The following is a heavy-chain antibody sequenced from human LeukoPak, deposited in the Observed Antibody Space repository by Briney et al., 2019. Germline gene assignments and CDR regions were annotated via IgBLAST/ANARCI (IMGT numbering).Heavy chain of an antibody. CDR2: ITRSSSYI. D-gene: IGHD4/OR15-4a*01. CDR1: GFTFSTYS. V-gene: IGHV3-21*01. Sequence: GGSLRLSCAASGFTFSTYSMNWVRQAPGKGLEWVSSITRSSSYIYYADSVKGRFTISRDNAKNSLYLQMNSLRAEDTAVYYCARQTIIYGDYSDYWGQGTLVTVSS. J-gene: IGHJ4*02. CDR3: ARQTIIYGDYSDY.